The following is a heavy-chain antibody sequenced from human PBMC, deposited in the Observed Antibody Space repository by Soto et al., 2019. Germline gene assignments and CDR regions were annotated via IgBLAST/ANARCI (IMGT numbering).Heavy chain of an antibody. J-gene: IGHJ5*02. CDR3: TTQLWAPYAPFDP. CDR2: IKSKTDGGIT. V-gene: IGHV3-15*07. Sequence: SVSNAWMNWVRQAPGKGLEWVGRIKSKTDGGITDYAAPVKGRFTISRDDSKNTLYLQMNSLKTEDTAVYYCTTQLWAPYAPFDPWGQGTLVTVSS. CDR1: SVSNAW. D-gene: IGHD3-10*01.